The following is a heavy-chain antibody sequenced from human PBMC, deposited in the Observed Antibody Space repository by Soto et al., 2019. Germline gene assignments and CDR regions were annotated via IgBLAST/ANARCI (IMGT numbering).Heavy chain of an antibody. V-gene: IGHV3-23*01. Sequence: GESLKISCAASGVTFSSYAMSWVSQAPGKGLEWVSAISGSGGSTYYADSVKGRFTISRDNSKNTLYLQMNSLRAEDTAVYYCAKNYNWNDVGAFDIWGQGTMVTVSS. CDR1: GVTFSSYA. CDR2: ISGSGGST. CDR3: AKNYNWNDVGAFDI. J-gene: IGHJ3*02. D-gene: IGHD1-20*01.